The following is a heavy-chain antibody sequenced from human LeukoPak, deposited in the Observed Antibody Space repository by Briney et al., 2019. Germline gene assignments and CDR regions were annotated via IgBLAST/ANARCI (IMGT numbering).Heavy chain of an antibody. Sequence: PGGSLRLSCTASGFTFGAYAMSWFRQAPGKGLEWVAFIRSKAYGGTTEYAASVKGRFTISRDDSKSDAHLQMNSLMTEDTALYYCTRTTGYDGNPLYCDYWGQGTLVSVSS. CDR3: TRTTGYDGNPLYCDY. CDR2: IRSKAYGGTT. CDR1: GFTFGAYA. V-gene: IGHV3-49*03. J-gene: IGHJ4*02. D-gene: IGHD4-23*01.